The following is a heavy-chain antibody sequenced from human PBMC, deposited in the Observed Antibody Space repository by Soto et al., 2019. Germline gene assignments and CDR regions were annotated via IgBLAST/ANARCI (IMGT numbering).Heavy chain of an antibody. CDR2: INAKSGGT. CDR3: ARQIYDSDTGPNFQYYFDS. D-gene: IGHD3-22*01. CDR1: GYTITAHL. Sequence: ASVKVSCKASGYTITAHLLHWVRQAPGQGLEWMGWINAKSGGTDYAQKFQDRVTMSRDTSINTAYMQWSSLRASDTAMYYCARQIYDSDTGPNFQYYFDSWGQGTPVTVSS. V-gene: IGHV1-2*02. J-gene: IGHJ4*02.